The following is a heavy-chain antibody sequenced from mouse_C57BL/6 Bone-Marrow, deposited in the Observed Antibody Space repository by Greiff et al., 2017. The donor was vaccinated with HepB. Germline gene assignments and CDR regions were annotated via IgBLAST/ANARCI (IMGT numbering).Heavy chain of an antibody. CDR3: ARNDYDKKFAY. Sequence: VQLQQSGPGLVQPSQSLSITCTVSGFSLTSYGVHWVRQSPGKGLEWLGVIWRGGSTDYNAAFISRLSIRKDNSKSQVFFKMNSLQADDTAIYYCARNDYDKKFAYWGQGTLVTVSA. V-gene: IGHV2-2*01. J-gene: IGHJ3*01. D-gene: IGHD2-4*01. CDR2: IWRGGST. CDR1: GFSLTSYG.